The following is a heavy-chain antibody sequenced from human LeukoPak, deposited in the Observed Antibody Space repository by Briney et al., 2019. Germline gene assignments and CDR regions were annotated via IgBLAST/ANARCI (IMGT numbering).Heavy chain of an antibody. CDR3: ASVPAAIRGYYYYYMDV. Sequence: GGSLRLSCAASGFTFSDYYMSWIRQAPGKGLEWVSYISSSGSTIYYADSVKGRFTISRDNAKNSLYLQMNSLRAEDTAVYYCASVPAAIRGYYYYYMDVWGKGTTVTVSS. CDR1: GFTFSDYY. CDR2: ISSSGSTI. V-gene: IGHV3-11*01. J-gene: IGHJ6*03. D-gene: IGHD2-2*01.